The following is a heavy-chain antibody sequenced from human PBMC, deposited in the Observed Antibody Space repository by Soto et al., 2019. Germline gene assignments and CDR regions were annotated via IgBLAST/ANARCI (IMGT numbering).Heavy chain of an antibody. CDR2: INPNSGGT. Sequence: ASVKVSCKASGYTFTGYYMHWVRQAPGQGLEWMGWINPNSGGTNYAQKCQGWVTMARDTSISTAYMELSRLRSDDTAVYYCARGPGALSNWFDPWGQGTLVTVSS. CDR3: ARGPGALSNWFDP. J-gene: IGHJ5*02. D-gene: IGHD3-10*01. CDR1: GYTFTGYY. V-gene: IGHV1-2*04.